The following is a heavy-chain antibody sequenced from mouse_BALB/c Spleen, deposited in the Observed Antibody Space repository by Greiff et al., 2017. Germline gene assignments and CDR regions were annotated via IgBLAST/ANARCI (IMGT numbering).Heavy chain of an antibody. J-gene: IGHJ4*01. CDR3: ARRMITTNAMDY. Sequence: EVKLVESGGGLVQPGGSLKLSCAASGFTFSSYTMSWVRQTPEKRLEWVAYISNGGGSTYYPDTVKGRFTISRDNAKNTLYLQMSSLKSEDTAMYYCARRMITTNAMDYWGQGTSGTVSS. CDR1: GFTFSSYT. V-gene: IGHV5-12-2*01. D-gene: IGHD2-4*01. CDR2: ISNGGGST.